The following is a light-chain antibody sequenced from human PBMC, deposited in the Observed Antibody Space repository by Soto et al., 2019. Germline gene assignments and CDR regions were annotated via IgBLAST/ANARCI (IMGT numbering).Light chain of an antibody. CDR2: GAS. Sequence: IVMTQSPATLSVSPVERATLSCRASQSVSSSLAWYQQKPGQAPRLLIYGASTRATGIPARFSGSGSGTDFTLTITRLEPEDFAVYYCQQYGSSPLTFGGGTKVDI. V-gene: IGKV3-15*01. CDR1: QSVSSS. J-gene: IGKJ4*01. CDR3: QQYGSSPLT.